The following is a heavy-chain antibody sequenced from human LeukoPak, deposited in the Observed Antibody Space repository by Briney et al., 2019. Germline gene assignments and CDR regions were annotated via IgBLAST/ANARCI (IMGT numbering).Heavy chain of an antibody. CDR1: GGSISTYY. CDR2: IYYSGST. V-gene: IGHV4-59*08. D-gene: IGHD2-15*01. Sequence: PSETLSLTCTVSGGSISTYYWSWIRQPPGKGLEWIGYIYYSGSTNYNPSLKSRVTISVDTSKNQFSLKLSSVTAADTAVYYCARRRLPLSRTDNWFDPWGQGTLVTVSS. CDR3: ARRRLPLSRTDNWFDP. J-gene: IGHJ5*02.